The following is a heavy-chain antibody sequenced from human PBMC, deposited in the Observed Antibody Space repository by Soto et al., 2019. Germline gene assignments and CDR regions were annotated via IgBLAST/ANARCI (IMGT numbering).Heavy chain of an antibody. CDR1: GFTFASYS. D-gene: IGHD5-12*01. CDR3: AKITLYIDLDY. Sequence: GGSLRLSCGASGFTFASYSMSWVRQAPGKGLEWVSGISGDSGGTYYADSVKGRFTISRDNSRSTLYLQMNSLRAEDTAVYYCAKITLYIDLDYWGQGTLVTVSS. CDR2: ISGDSGGT. V-gene: IGHV3-23*01. J-gene: IGHJ4*02.